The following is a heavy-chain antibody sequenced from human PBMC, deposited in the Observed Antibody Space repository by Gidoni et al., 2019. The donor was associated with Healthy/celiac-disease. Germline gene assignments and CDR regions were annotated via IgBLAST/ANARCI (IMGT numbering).Heavy chain of an antibody. D-gene: IGHD3-22*01. V-gene: IGHV1-46*01. Sequence: QVQLVQSGAQVQKPAASVHVSCKASGYTFPSSYLPWERQAPGQGLEWMGLTNRSGGSTSYAQKFQVRVTMTRDTSTRTVYMELSSLRSVDSAVYYCASSGMIVVADACDIWGQGTMVTVSS. CDR1: GYTFPSSY. J-gene: IGHJ3*02. CDR2: TNRSGGST. CDR3: ASSGMIVVADACDI.